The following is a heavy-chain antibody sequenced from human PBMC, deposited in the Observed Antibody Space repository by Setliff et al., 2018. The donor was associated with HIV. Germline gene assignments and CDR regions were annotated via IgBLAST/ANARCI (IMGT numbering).Heavy chain of an antibody. CDR1: GFTFSSYA. J-gene: IGHJ5*02. CDR2: IAYAGTTK. CDR3: VRRATIEVAPTNWFDP. Sequence: HPGGSLRLSCAASGFTFSSYAMHWVRQAPGKGPEWVAVIAYAGTTKYYADSVRGRFTVSRDNSKNTLYLQMNSLTTDDTAVYYCVRRATIEVAPTNWFDPWGREPWSPSPQ. D-gene: IGHD6-19*01. V-gene: IGHV3-30-3*01.